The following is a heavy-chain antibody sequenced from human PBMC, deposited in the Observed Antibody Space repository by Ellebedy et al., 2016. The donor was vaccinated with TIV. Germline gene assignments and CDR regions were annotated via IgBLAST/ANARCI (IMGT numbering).Heavy chain of an antibody. CDR2: IYQDGSMQ. D-gene: IGHD7-27*01. V-gene: IGHV3-7*01. J-gene: IGHJ3*02. CDR1: GFTFSSYW. CDR3: TRDMAWGNERVNDAFDI. Sequence: GGSLRLSCAASGFTFSSYWMSWVRQAPGKGLQWVASIYQDGSMQYYVGSVQGRFTISRDNAKNSLYLQMNGLRDEDTAVYFCTRDMAWGNERVNDAFDIWGHGTLVTVSS.